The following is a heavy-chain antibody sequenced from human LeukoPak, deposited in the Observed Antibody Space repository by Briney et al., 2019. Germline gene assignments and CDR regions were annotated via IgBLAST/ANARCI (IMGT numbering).Heavy chain of an antibody. V-gene: IGHV4-39*01. Sequence: SETLSLTCTVSGGSISSTTYYWAWIRQPPGKGLEWIGSIYKAGNTNYSPSLRSRVFISVDTSKNQFSLKLSSVTAADTAVYYCARHSQWERRAFDYWGQGTLVTVSS. CDR2: IYKAGNT. CDR1: GGSISSTTYY. D-gene: IGHD1-26*01. J-gene: IGHJ4*02. CDR3: ARHSQWERRAFDY.